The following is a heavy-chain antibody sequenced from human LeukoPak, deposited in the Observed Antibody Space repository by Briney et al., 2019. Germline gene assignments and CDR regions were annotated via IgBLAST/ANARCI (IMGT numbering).Heavy chain of an antibody. V-gene: IGHV3-21*01. CDR1: GFTFSTYT. Sequence: GGSLRLSCAASGFTFSTYTMNWVRQAPGKGLEWVSSISSSSSYIYYADSVKGRFTISRDNAQNSLYLQMNSLRAEDTAVYYCARVFGSGRFIDYWGQGTLVTVSS. CDR3: ARVFGSGRFIDY. D-gene: IGHD3-10*01. CDR2: ISSSSSYI. J-gene: IGHJ4*02.